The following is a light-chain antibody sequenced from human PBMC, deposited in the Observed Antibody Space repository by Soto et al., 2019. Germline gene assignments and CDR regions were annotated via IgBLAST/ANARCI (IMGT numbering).Light chain of an antibody. CDR2: DVS. CDR1: SSDVGAYNF. CDR3: SSYTSSSTHV. J-gene: IGLJ1*01. V-gene: IGLV2-14*03. Sequence: QSALTQPASVSGSPGQSITISCTGTSSDVGAYNFVSWYQQHPGKVPKLMIFDVSSRPSGVSDRLSGSKSGNTASLTISGLQAEHEGYYYCSSYTSSSTHVFGSGTKVTVL.